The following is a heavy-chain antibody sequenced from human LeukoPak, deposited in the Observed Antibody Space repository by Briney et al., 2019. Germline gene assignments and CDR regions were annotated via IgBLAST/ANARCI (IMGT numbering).Heavy chain of an antibody. CDR3: ARDAVGVGHNCFDP. J-gene: IGHJ5*02. CDR2: ISDGGTYK. D-gene: IGHD3-3*01. Sequence: GGSLRLSCAASGLSFNNYTINWVRQAPGKGLEWLSSISDGGTYKYYGDSVKGRFTISRDNAKNSVYLQMNSLRVEDTAVYYCARDAVGVGHNCFDPWGQGTLVTVSA. CDR1: GLSFNNYT. V-gene: IGHV3-21*01.